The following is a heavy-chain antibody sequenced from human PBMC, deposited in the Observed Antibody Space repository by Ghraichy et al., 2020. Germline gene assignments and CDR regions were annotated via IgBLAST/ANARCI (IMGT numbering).Heavy chain of an antibody. J-gene: IGHJ4*02. D-gene: IGHD3-22*01. V-gene: IGHV3-66*01. CDR2: IYSGGST. CDR3: ARERGYYESSGYSPFDY. CDR1: GFTVSSNY. Sequence: GGSLRLSCAASGFTVSSNYMSWVRQAPGKGLEWVSVIYSGGSTYYADSVKGRFTISRDNSKNTLSLQMNSLRAEDTAVYYCARERGYYESSGYSPFDYWGQGTLVTVSS.